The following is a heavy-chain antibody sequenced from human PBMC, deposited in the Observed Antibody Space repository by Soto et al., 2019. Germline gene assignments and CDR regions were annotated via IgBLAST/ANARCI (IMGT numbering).Heavy chain of an antibody. V-gene: IGHV3-21*01. CDR2: ISSSSSYI. J-gene: IGHJ3*02. Sequence: EVQLVESGGGLVKPGGSLRLSCAASGFTFSSYSMNWVRQAPGKGLEWVSSISSSSSYIYYADSVKGRFTISRDNAKNSLYLQMNSLRPEDTAVYYCARGTQFDFGAFDIWGQGTMVTVSS. D-gene: IGHD3-10*01. CDR3: ARGTQFDFGAFDI. CDR1: GFTFSSYS.